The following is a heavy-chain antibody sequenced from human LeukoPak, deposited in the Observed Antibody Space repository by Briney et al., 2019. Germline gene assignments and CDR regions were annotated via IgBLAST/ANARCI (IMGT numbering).Heavy chain of an antibody. CDR2: ISYDGSNK. J-gene: IGHJ4*02. CDR1: GFTFSSYG. D-gene: IGHD6-13*01. CDR3: ATYLSSSFRD. V-gene: IGHV3-30*03. Sequence: GGSLRLSCAASGFTFSSYGMHWVRQAPGKGLEWVAVISYDGSNKYYADSVKGRFTISRDNAKNSLYLQMNSLRAEDTAVYYCATYLSSSFRDWGQGTLVTVSS.